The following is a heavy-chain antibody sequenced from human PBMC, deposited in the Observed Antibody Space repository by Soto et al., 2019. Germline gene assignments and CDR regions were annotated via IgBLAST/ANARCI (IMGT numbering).Heavy chain of an antibody. CDR1: GYTLIELS. Sequence: QVQLVQSGAEVKKPGASVTVSCKFSGYTLIELSIHWVRQAPGKGLEWMGGFDPEGGERVYAQKFQGSVTMTEDPSTDTASMELSSLRSEDTAVYYCAAMTTVVTPTFDYWGQGTLVTVSS. CDR2: FDPEGGER. CDR3: AAMTTVVTPTFDY. D-gene: IGHD4-17*01. J-gene: IGHJ4*02. V-gene: IGHV1-24*01.